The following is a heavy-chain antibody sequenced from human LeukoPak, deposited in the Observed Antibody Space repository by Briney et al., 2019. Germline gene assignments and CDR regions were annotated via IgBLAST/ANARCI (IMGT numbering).Heavy chain of an antibody. D-gene: IGHD3-16*02. CDR3: ARDGMITFGGVIVGSLDY. CDR2: IYNNGRT. CDR1: GGSISSYY. Sequence: ASETLSLTCTVSGGSISSYYWSWIRQPPGKGLEWIGYIYNNGRTNYYPSLKSRVTISVDTSKNQFSLKLSSVTAADTAVYYCARDGMITFGGVIVGSLDYWGQGTLVTVSS. V-gene: IGHV4-59*12. J-gene: IGHJ4*02.